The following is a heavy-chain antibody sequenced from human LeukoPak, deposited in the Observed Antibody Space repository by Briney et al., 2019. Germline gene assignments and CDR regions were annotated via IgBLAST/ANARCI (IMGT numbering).Heavy chain of an antibody. J-gene: IGHJ4*02. CDR1: GGSFSGYY. D-gene: IGHD3-10*01. Sequence: PSETLSLTCAVYGGSFSGYYWSWIRQPPGKGLEWIGEINHSGSTNYNPSLKSRVTISVDTSKNQFSLKLSSVTAADTAVYYCARAGLWFGEPNFGYWGQGTLVTVSS. V-gene: IGHV4-34*01. CDR2: INHSGST. CDR3: ARAGLWFGEPNFGY.